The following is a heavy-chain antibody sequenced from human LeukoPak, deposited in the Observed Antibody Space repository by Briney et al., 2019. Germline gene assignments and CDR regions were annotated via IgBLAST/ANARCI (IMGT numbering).Heavy chain of an antibody. J-gene: IGHJ6*02. CDR2: ISYDGSNK. V-gene: IGHV3-30*18. CDR1: GFTFSSYG. Sequence: PGRSLRLSCAASGFTFSSYGMHWVRQAPGKGLEWVAVISYDGSNKYYADSVKGRFTISRDNSKNTLYLQMNSLRAEDTAVYYCAKEMRYCSGGSCYYYYYGMDVWGQGTTVTVSS. CDR3: AKEMRYCSGGSCYYYYYGMDV. D-gene: IGHD2-15*01.